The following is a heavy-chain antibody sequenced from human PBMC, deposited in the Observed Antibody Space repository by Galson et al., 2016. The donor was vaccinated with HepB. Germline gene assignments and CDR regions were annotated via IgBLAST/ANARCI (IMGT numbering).Heavy chain of an antibody. CDR3: AGGSKRPSPKYYYYGLDV. J-gene: IGHJ6*02. CDR1: GGSISSGGFY. D-gene: IGHD2/OR15-2a*01. V-gene: IGHV4-31*03. CDR2: IYYSGST. Sequence: TLSLTCTVSGGSISSGGFYWNWIRQLPGQGLEWIGYIYYSGSTYYNPSLKSRVTISFGTSQNQISLNLTSLTAADTAVYYCAGGSKRPSPKYYYYGLDVWGHGTAGTVSS.